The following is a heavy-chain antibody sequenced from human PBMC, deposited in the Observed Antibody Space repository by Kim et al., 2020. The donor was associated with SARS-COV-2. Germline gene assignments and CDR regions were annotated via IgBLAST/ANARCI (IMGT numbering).Heavy chain of an antibody. CDR3: AKVRVRGVTWVGDFDY. V-gene: IGHV3-23*01. CDR1: GFTFSSYA. D-gene: IGHD3-10*01. Sequence: GGSLRLSCAASGFTFSSYAMSWVRQAPGKGLEWVSAISGSGGSTYYADSVKGRFTISRDNSKNTLYLQMNSLRAEDTAVYYCAKVRVRGVTWVGDFDYWGQGTLVTVSS. J-gene: IGHJ4*02. CDR2: ISGSGGST.